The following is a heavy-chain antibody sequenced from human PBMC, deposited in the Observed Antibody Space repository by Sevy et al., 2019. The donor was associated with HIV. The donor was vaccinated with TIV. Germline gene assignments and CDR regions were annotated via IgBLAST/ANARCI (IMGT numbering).Heavy chain of an antibody. J-gene: IGHJ4*02. CDR2: ISGSGGST. Sequence: GGSLRLSCAASGFTFSSYAMSWVRQAPGKGLEWVSAISGSGGSTYYADSVKGRFTISRDNSKNSLYLQMNSLRAEDTAVYYCARERTMVRGATYYFDYWGQGTLVTVSS. V-gene: IGHV3-23*01. D-gene: IGHD3-10*01. CDR3: ARERTMVRGATYYFDY. CDR1: GFTFSSYA.